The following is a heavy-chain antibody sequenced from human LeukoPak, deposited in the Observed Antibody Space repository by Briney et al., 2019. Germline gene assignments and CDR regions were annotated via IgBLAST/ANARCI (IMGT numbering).Heavy chain of an antibody. D-gene: IGHD6-13*01. Sequence: QSGGSLRLSCAASGFTFSDYWMTWVRQAPGKGLEWVANIDQDGSGKIYVDSVKGRFTISRDNAKKSLYLQMNSLRPEDSALYYCVRDQGAAGDSWGQGTLVLVSS. V-gene: IGHV3-7*01. CDR1: GFTFSDYW. CDR3: VRDQGAAGDS. CDR2: IDQDGSGK. J-gene: IGHJ4*02.